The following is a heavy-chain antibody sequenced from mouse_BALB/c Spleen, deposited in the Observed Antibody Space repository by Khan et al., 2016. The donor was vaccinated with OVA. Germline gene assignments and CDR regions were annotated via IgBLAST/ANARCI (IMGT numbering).Heavy chain of an antibody. V-gene: IGHV9-3-1*01. CDR2: INTYTGEP. Sequence: QIQLVQSGPELKKPGEPVKISCKASGYTFTKNGMNWAKQAPGQGLKWMGWINTYTGEPTYAADLKGRFAFSLETSASTAYLQINNLKNEDTATNFCARVGYAGTMDSWGQGTSVTVSP. D-gene: IGHD2-14*01. CDR3: ARVGYAGTMDS. CDR1: GYTFTKNG. J-gene: IGHJ4*01.